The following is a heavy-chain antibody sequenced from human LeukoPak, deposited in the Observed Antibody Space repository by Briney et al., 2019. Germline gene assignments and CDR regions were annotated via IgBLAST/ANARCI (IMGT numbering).Heavy chain of an antibody. V-gene: IGHV3-15*01. D-gene: IGHD1-26*01. CDR2: IKSKTDGGTT. Sequence: GRSLRLSCAASGFTFSNAWMSWVRQAPGKGLEWVGRIKSKTDGGTTDYAAPVKGRFTISRDDSKNTLYLQMNSLKTEDTAVYYCTTNGRYSRSDYYYYYGMDVWGQGTTVTVSS. CDR1: GFTFSNAW. J-gene: IGHJ6*02. CDR3: TTNGRYSRSDYYYYYGMDV.